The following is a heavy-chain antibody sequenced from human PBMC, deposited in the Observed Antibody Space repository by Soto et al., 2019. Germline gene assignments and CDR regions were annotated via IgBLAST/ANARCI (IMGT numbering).Heavy chain of an antibody. V-gene: IGHV3-7*01. CDR1: GFTFSDYF. CDR3: AIGHWLGY. D-gene: IGHD6-19*01. Sequence: EVQLVDSGGALVQPGESLRLSCAASGFTFSDYFMTWVRQAPGKGLEWVATIKQSGNEKYYVDSVKGRFTISRDNAKNSLYLQMNALRAEDTAVYYCAIGHWLGYRGQGTLVTVSS. CDR2: IKQSGNEK. J-gene: IGHJ4*02.